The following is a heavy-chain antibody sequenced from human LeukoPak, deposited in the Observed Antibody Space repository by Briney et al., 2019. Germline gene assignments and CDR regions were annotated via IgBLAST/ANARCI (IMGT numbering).Heavy chain of an antibody. CDR3: ARENQQLDAFDI. CDR2: ISSSGSTI. Sequence: GGSLRLSCAAPGFTFSRSEMNWVRQAPGKGLEWVSYISSSGSTIFYADSVKGRFTISRDNAKNSLYLQMISLRAEDTAVYYCARENQQLDAFDIWGQGTMVTVSS. J-gene: IGHJ3*02. CDR1: GFTFSRSE. D-gene: IGHD6-13*01. V-gene: IGHV3-48*03.